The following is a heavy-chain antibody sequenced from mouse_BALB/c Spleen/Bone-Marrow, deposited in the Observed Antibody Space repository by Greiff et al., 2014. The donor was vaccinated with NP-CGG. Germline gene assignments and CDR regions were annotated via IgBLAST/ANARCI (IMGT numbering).Heavy chain of an antibody. CDR1: GYLFTSYY. J-gene: IGHJ4*01. D-gene: IGHD2-3*01. Sequence: VHVKQSGPELMKPGASVKISCKASGYLFTSYYMHWVKQSHGESLEWIGYFDPFNGGTSYNQKFKAKATLTVDKSSSTAYMHLSSLTSEDSAVYFCARSYDGYPYAMNYWGQGTSVTVSS. CDR3: ARSYDGYPYAMNY. CDR2: FDPFNGGT. V-gene: IGHV1S135*01.